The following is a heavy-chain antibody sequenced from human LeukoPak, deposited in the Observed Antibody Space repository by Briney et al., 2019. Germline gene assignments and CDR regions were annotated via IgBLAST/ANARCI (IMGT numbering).Heavy chain of an antibody. V-gene: IGHV3-48*01. D-gene: IGHD1-14*01. CDR1: GVIFSSYS. J-gene: IGHJ4*02. CDR3: ARDFNHAFDS. CDR2: LGPTSSTI. Sequence: PGGALRLSSAASGVIFSSYSMNWVRQAPGKGLERVSYLGPTSSTISYADSVRGRFTISRTNAKNSLYLKMNGLRAEDTAIYYCARDFNHAFDSWGQGNLVTVSS.